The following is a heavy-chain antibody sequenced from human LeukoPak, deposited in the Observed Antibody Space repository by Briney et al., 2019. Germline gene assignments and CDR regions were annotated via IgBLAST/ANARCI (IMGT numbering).Heavy chain of an antibody. CDR3: ARPHFGSFNY. CDR2: IKQDGTEK. J-gene: IGHJ4*02. D-gene: IGHD3-10*01. Sequence: GGSLRLSCAASGFTFSSFWMSWVRQAPGKGLEWVANIKQDGTEKYYVDSVKGRFTISRDNAQNSLYLQMNSLRAEDTAVYYRARPHFGSFNYWGQGTLVTVSS. V-gene: IGHV3-7*01. CDR1: GFTFSSFW.